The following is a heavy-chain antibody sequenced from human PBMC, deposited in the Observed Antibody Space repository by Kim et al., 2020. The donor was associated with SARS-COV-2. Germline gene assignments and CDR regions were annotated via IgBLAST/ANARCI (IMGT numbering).Heavy chain of an antibody. CDR1: GFTFSSYG. D-gene: IGHD2-15*01. Sequence: GGSLRLSCAASGFTFSSYGMHWVRQAPGKGLEWVAVIWYDGSNKYYADSVKGRFTISRDNSKNTLYLQMNSLRAEDTAVYYCAREGRGSLTYYYYYYGMDVWGQGTTVTVSS. V-gene: IGHV3-33*01. J-gene: IGHJ6*02. CDR3: AREGRGSLTYYYYYYGMDV. CDR2: IWYDGSNK.